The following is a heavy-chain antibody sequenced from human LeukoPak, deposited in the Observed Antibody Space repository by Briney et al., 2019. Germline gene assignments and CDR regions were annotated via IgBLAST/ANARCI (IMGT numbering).Heavy chain of an antibody. CDR3: AKGDYCSSVSCYAYYHYGMDV. D-gene: IGHD2-2*01. Sequence: GGSLRLSCAASGFTFSSYSMNWVRQAPGKGLEWVSYISSSSSTIYYADSVKGRFSISRDNSKNTLYLQMNSLRAEDTALYYCAKGDYCSSVSCYAYYHYGMDVWGQGTTVTVSS. CDR1: GFTFSSYS. V-gene: IGHV3-48*04. CDR2: ISSSSSTI. J-gene: IGHJ6*02.